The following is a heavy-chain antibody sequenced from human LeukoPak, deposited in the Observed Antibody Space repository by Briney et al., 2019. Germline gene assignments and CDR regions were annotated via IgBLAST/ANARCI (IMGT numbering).Heavy chain of an antibody. CDR2: IHTSGST. V-gene: IGHV4-4*07. D-gene: IGHD2-2*01. CDR1: GGSISSYY. Sequence: PSETLSLTCTVSGGSISSYYWSWIRQPAGKGLEWIGRIHTSGSTNYNPSLKSRVTMSVDTSKNQFSLKLSSVTAADTAVYYCARTTTEELPAATFNWFDPWGQGTLVTVSS. J-gene: IGHJ5*02. CDR3: ARTTTEELPAATFNWFDP.